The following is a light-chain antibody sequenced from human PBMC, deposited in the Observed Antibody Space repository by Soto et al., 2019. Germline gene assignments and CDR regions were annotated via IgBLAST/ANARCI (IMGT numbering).Light chain of an antibody. V-gene: IGKV3-20*01. CDR3: QQYGSSGT. CDR1: QSVRGN. Sequence: EIVMTQSPATLSVSPVERATLSCRASQSVRGNLAWYQQKPGQSPRLLIYGASSRATGIPDRFSGSGSGTDFTLTISRLEPEDFAVYYCQQYGSSGTFGQGTKVDIK. J-gene: IGKJ1*01. CDR2: GAS.